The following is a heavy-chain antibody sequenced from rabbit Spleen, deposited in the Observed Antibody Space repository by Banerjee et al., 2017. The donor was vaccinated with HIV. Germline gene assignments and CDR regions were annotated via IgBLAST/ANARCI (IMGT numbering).Heavy chain of an antibody. J-gene: IGHJ4*01. D-gene: IGHD2-1*01. CDR1: GVDFSSRYY. Sequence: QSLEESGGDLVKPGASLTLTCKASGVDFSSRYYICWVRQAPGKGLEWVACIDSGSSGSTYYASWAKGRFTISKTSSTTVTLQMNSLTAADTATYFCARYDNSIGDLDLWGPGTLVTVS. V-gene: IGHV1S40*01. CDR2: IDSGSSGST. CDR3: ARYDNSIGDLDL.